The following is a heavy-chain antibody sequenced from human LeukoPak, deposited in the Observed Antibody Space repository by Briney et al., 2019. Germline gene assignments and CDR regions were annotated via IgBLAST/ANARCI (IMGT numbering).Heavy chain of an antibody. CDR3: ASWIGYGAPGYFDY. Sequence: SETLSLTCTVSGGSIGTYYWSWVRQSPGKGLEWIGYIYVTGNRYNPYLQSRVTISVDTSRNQFSLKLSSVTAADTAVYYCASWIGYGAPGYFDYWGQGTLVTVSS. CDR2: IYVTGN. J-gene: IGHJ4*02. CDR1: GGSIGTYY. V-gene: IGHV4-4*09. D-gene: IGHD4-17*01.